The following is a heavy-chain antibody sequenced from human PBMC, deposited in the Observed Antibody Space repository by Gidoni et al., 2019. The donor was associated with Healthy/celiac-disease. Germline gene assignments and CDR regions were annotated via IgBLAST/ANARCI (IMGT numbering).Heavy chain of an antibody. D-gene: IGHD3-22*01. CDR2: ISAYNGNT. CDR3: ARVTDSSGYTYYYYYYGMDV. Sequence: QVQLVQSGAEVKKPGASVKVSCKASGYTFTSYGISWVRQAPGQGLEWMGWISAYNGNTNYAQKLQGRVTMTTDTSTSTAYMELRSLRSDDTAVYYCARVTDSSGYTYYYYYYGMDVWGQGTTVTVSS. J-gene: IGHJ6*02. CDR1: GYTFTSYG. V-gene: IGHV1-18*01.